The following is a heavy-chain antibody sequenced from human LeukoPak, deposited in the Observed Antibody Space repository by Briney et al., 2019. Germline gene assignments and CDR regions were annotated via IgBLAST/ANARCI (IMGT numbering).Heavy chain of an antibody. CDR3: AKVYSSGWPKGYFDY. V-gene: IGHV3-23*01. J-gene: IGHJ4*02. CDR1: GFTFSNAW. CDR2: ISGSGGST. D-gene: IGHD6-19*01. Sequence: GGSLRLSCATSGFTFSNAWMNWVRQAPGKGLEWVSTISGSGGSTYYADSVKGRFTISRDNSKNTLYLQMNSLRAEDTAVYYCAKVYSSGWPKGYFDYWGQGTLVTVSS.